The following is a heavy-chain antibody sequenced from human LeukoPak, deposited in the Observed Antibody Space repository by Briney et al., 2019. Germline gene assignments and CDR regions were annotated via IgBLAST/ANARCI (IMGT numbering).Heavy chain of an antibody. D-gene: IGHD2-2*01. V-gene: IGHV3-7*05. CDR3: TRVIVEVPGISDYCDY. CDR1: GFTLSRHW. J-gene: IGHJ4*02. Sequence: GGSLRLSCAASGFTLSRHWMYWVRQAPGKGLEWVANIKQDGSETFYVDSVKGRFTISRDNAKNSLYLQMNSLRAVDTAVYYCTRVIVEVPGISDYCDYWGQGTLVSVSS. CDR2: IKQDGSET.